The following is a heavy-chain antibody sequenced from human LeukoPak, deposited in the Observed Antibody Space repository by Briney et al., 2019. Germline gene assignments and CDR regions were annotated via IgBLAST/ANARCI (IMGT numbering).Heavy chain of an antibody. CDR3: AREGDYVWGSYRFIPL. CDR1: GYTFTSYY. Sequence: GASVKVSCKASGYTFTSYYMHWVRQAPGQGLEWMGIINPSGGSTSYAQKFQGRVTMTRDMSTSTVYMELSSLRSEDTAVYYCAREGDYVWGSYRFIPLWGQGTLVTVSS. D-gene: IGHD3-16*02. CDR2: INPSGGST. V-gene: IGHV1-46*01. J-gene: IGHJ4*02.